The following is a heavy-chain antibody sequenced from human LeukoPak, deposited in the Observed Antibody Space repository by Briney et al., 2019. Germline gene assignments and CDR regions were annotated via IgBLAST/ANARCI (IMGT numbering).Heavy chain of an antibody. D-gene: IGHD3-3*01. CDR2: INYSGTT. V-gene: IGHV4-30-4*01. CDR1: GGSMNSDEYY. Sequence: PSETLSLTRTVSGGSMNSDEYYWSWIRQTPGKGLEWIAYINYSGTTSFNPSLRSRVTISVDTSKNQFSLKLSSVTAADTAVYYCAREPHANYDFWSGYPLFDYWGQGTLVTVSS. CDR3: AREPHANYDFWSGYPLFDY. J-gene: IGHJ4*02.